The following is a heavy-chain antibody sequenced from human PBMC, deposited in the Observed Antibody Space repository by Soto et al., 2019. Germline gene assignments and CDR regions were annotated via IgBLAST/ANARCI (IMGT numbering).Heavy chain of an antibody. J-gene: IGHJ4*02. CDR1: GGSINTATHS. CDR2: IYHSGST. D-gene: IGHD4-4*01. V-gene: IGHV4-30-2*01. CDR3: ARGGGVTTPGDDY. Sequence: QLQLQESGSGLVKPSQTLSLTCAVSGGSINTATHSWSWIRQPPGKGLEWIGYIYHSGSTYYNPSVKRRVTISIDKSNNHFSLRLSSVTAAETAVYYCARGGGVTTPGDDYWGQGILVTVSS.